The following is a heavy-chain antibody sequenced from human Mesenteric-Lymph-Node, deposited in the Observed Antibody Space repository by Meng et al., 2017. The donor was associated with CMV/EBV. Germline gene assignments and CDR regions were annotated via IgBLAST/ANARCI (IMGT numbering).Heavy chain of an antibody. CDR3: ARELSGYDARGDFDY. CDR2: INPNSGGT. D-gene: IGHD5-12*01. Sequence: SRYTFTGYYMHWVRPAPGQGLEWMGRINPNSGGTNYAQKFQGRVTMTRDTSANTAYMELSDLRSEDTAVYYCARELSGYDARGDFDYWGQGTLVTVSS. CDR1: RYTFTGYY. J-gene: IGHJ4*02. V-gene: IGHV1-2*06.